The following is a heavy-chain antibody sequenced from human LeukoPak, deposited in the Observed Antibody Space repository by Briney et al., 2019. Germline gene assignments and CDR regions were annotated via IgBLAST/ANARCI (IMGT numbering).Heavy chain of an antibody. CDR2: IYTSGST. CDR1: GGSISSYY. J-gene: IGHJ4*02. V-gene: IGHV4-4*07. Sequence: SETLSLTCTVPGGSISSYYWSWIRQPAGKGLEWIGRIYTSGSTNYNPSLKSRVTMSVDTSKNQFSLKLSSVTAADTAVYYCAREEIPYYYDSSGYYLDWGQGTLVTVSS. CDR3: AREEIPYYYDSSGYYLD. D-gene: IGHD3-22*01.